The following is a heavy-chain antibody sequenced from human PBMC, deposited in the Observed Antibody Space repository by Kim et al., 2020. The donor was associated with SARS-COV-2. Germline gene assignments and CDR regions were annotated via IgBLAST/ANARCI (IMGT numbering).Heavy chain of an antibody. V-gene: IGHV3-30*18. D-gene: IGHD3-10*01. CDR1: GFTFSNYG. CDR3: AKDYYASGSFYSVGLPPLDFDF. CDR2: ISYDGSNK. Sequence: GGSLRLSCAASGFTFSNYGIHWVRQAPGKGLEWVAVISYDGSNKYYADSVKGRFTISRDNSRNTLYLQMNSLRAEDTAVYYCAKDYYASGSFYSVGLPPLDFDFWGHGTLVTVSS. J-gene: IGHJ4*01.